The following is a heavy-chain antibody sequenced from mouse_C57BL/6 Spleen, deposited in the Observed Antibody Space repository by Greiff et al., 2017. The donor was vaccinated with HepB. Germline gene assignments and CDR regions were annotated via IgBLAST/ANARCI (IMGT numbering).Heavy chain of an antibody. J-gene: IGHJ1*03. Sequence: EVQVVESGGGLVQPKGSLKLSCAASGFTFNTYAMHWVRQAPGKGLEWVARIRSKSSNYATYYADSVKDRFTISRDDSQSMLYLQMNNLKTEDTAMYYCVRESGLLRYFDVWGTGTTVTVSS. CDR3: VRESGLLRYFDV. CDR1: GFTFNTYA. D-gene: IGHD2-3*01. V-gene: IGHV10-3*01. CDR2: IRSKSSNYAT.